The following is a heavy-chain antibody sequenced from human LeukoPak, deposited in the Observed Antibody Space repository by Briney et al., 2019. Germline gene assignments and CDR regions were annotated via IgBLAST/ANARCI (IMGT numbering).Heavy chain of an antibody. D-gene: IGHD6-13*01. J-gene: IGHJ4*02. CDR2: INPSGGST. CDR1: GYTFTGYY. CDR3: ARDSWRRSWSGYFDY. V-gene: IGHV1-46*01. Sequence: ASVKVSCKASGYTFTGYYMHWVRQAPGQGLEWMGIINPSGGSTSYAQKFQGRVTMTRDMSTSTAYMELSSLRSEDTAVYYCARDSWRRSWSGYFDYWGQGTLVTVSS.